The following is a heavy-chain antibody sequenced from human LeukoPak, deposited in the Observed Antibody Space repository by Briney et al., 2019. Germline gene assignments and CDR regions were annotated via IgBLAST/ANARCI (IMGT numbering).Heavy chain of an antibody. D-gene: IGHD6-19*01. CDR3: ARESYSSGWYRVNWFDP. V-gene: IGHV4-59*01. CDR1: GGSISSYY. Sequence: SETLSLTCTVSGGSISSYYWSWIRQPPGKGLEWIGYIYYSGSTNYNPSLKSRVTISVDTSKNQFSLKLSSVTAADTAVYYCARESYSSGWYRVNWFDPWGQGTLVTVSS. CDR2: IYYSGST. J-gene: IGHJ5*02.